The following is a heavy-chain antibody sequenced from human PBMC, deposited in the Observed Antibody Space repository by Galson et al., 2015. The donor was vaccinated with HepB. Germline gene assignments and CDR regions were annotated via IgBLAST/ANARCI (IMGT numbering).Heavy chain of an antibody. CDR2: IYYSGST. CDR1: GDSISISSWH. CDR3: ASGIGPASYCSGGSCYSEPNDAFDI. J-gene: IGHJ3*02. D-gene: IGHD2-15*01. Sequence: SETLSLTCTVSGDSISISSWHWGWIRQPPGKGLEWIGSIYYSGSTYYNPSLKSRVTISMDAPKNQFSLKLSSVTAADTAVYYCASGIGPASYCSGGSCYSEPNDAFDIWGQGTMVTVSS. V-gene: IGHV4-39*01.